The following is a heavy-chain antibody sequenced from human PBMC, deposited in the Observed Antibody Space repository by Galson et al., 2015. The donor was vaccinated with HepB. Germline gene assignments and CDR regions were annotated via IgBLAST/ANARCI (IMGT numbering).Heavy chain of an antibody. CDR2: VSPDGRNK. Sequence: SLRLSCAASGFTFKSHSMHWVRQAPGKGLEWVAVVSPDGRNKYYADSVKGRFTISRDNSENTLYLQMDSLRPEDKAIYHCARKAVVTPDYTWSDPWGQGALVTVSS. J-gene: IGHJ5*02. D-gene: IGHD4-11*01. CDR1: GFTFKSHS. CDR3: ARKAVVTPDYTWSDP. V-gene: IGHV3-30*01.